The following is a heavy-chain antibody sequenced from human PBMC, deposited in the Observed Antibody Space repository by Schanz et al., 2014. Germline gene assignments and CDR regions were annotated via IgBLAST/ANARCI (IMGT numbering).Heavy chain of an antibody. CDR2: IHHSGST. D-gene: IGHD1-1*01. J-gene: IGHJ6*02. Sequence: QVQLQQWGAGLLKPSETLSLTCAVYGGSFSGYYWTWIRQPPGKGLEWIGEIHHSGSTNYNPSLKRRVTIPMDTRKNQFSLKLGSVTAADTAVYYCARGGRTTYNYSYGMDVWGQGTTVTVSS. CDR3: ARGGRTTYNYSYGMDV. V-gene: IGHV4-34*01. CDR1: GGSFSGYY.